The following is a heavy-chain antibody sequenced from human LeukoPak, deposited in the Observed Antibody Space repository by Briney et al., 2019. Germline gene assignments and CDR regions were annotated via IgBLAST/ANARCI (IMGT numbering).Heavy chain of an antibody. Sequence: GGSLRLSCAASGFTFSSYGMHWVRQAPGKGLEWVAFIRYDGSNKYYADSVKGRFTISRDNSKNTLYLQMNSLRAEDTAVYYCAKDRKGVVPAANWVYFDYWGQGTLVTVSS. D-gene: IGHD2-2*01. CDR3: AKDRKGVVPAANWVYFDY. J-gene: IGHJ4*02. CDR2: IRYDGSNK. V-gene: IGHV3-30*02. CDR1: GFTFSSYG.